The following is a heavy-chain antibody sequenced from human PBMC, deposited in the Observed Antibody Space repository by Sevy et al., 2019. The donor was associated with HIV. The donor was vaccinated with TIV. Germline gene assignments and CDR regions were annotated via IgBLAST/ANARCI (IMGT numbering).Heavy chain of an antibody. CDR1: GFTFSSYA. D-gene: IGHD6-19*01. CDR3: AKGGNSSGWHPHDY. J-gene: IGHJ4*02. Sequence: GGSLRLSCAASGFTFSSYAMSWVHQAPGKGLEWVSAISGSGGSTYYADSVKGRFTISRDNSKNTLYLQMNSLRAEDTAVYYCAKGGNSSGWHPHDYWGQGTLVTVSS. V-gene: IGHV3-23*01. CDR2: ISGSGGST.